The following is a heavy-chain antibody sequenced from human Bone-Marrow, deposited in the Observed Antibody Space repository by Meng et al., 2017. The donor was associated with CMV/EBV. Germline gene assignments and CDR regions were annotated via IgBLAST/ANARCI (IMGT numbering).Heavy chain of an antibody. D-gene: IGHD5-18*01. J-gene: IGHJ6*01. V-gene: IGHV3-7*01. CDR2: IKQDGSEK. Sequence: GGSPRLSCAASGFTFSSYWMSWVRQAPGKGLEWVANIKQDGSEKYYVDSVKGRFTISRDNAKNSLYLQMNSLRAEDTAVYYCARGERGYSYGFYYYYGMGVWGQGPTVTGYS. CDR1: GFTFSSYW. CDR3: ARGERGYSYGFYYYYGMGV.